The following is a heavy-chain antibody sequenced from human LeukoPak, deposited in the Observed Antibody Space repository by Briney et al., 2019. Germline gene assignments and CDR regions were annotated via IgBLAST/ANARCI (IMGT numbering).Heavy chain of an antibody. Sequence: GGSLRPSCAASGFTFSSYWMSWVRQAPGKGLEWVANIKQDGSEKHYVGSVKGRFTISRDNAKNSLYLQMNSLRAEDTAVYYCARGGGRDGYIYWGQGTLVTVSS. D-gene: IGHD5-24*01. CDR3: ARGGGRDGYIY. J-gene: IGHJ4*02. V-gene: IGHV3-7*01. CDR1: GFTFSSYW. CDR2: IKQDGSEK.